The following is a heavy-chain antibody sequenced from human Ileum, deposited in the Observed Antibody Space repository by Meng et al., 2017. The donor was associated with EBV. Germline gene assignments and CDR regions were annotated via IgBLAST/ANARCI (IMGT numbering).Heavy chain of an antibody. D-gene: IGHD3-16*01. CDR3: ARGVDYHWGY. Sequence: QVHLWWAGTVLVKPLGALSLICAFPVCSMHTDYRWSWDRLSPGEVLEWIGEIHHSGITNYNASLRSRVDMSIDKSKNQVSFNLGSATAADTAVYYCARGVDYHWGYWGQGSLVTVSS. J-gene: IGHJ4*02. CDR1: VCSMHTDYR. V-gene: IGHV4-4*02. CDR2: IHHSGIT.